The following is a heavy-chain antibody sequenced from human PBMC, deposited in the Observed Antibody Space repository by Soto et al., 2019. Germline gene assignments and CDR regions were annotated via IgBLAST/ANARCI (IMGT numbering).Heavy chain of an antibody. D-gene: IGHD3-9*01. CDR2: INDRGSI. J-gene: IGHJ2*01. V-gene: IGHV4-34*01. Sequence: QVQLQQWGAGPLRPLETLSLTCGVSGGSFSGYYWAWIRQSPGKGLEWIGEINDRGSIHYNPSLKSRVSISVDTSNNHFSRNLRSVTAADTAVYYCARESHDILTGPPWVWYFDLWGRGTLVTVSS. CDR3: ARESHDILTGPPWVWYFDL. CDR1: GGSFSGYY.